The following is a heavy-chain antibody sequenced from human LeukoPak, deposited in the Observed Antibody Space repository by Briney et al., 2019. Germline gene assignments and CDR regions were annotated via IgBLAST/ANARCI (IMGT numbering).Heavy chain of an antibody. V-gene: IGHV3-43*02. CDR1: GFTFDDYA. J-gene: IGHJ3*02. CDR2: ISGDGGST. D-gene: IGHD2-15*01. CDR3: AKDLRYCSGGSCYSDAFDI. Sequence: GGSLRLSCAASGFTFDDYALRWVRQAPGKGLEWVSLISGDGGSTYYADSVKGRFTISRDNSKNSLYLQMNSLRTEDTALYHCAKDLRYCSGGSCYSDAFDIWGQGTMVTVSS.